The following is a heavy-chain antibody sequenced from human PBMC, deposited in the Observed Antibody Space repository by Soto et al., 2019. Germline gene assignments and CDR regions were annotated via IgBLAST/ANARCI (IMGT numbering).Heavy chain of an antibody. CDR2: INQIGTI. CDR1: GGSFSGYD. D-gene: IGHD3-10*01. CDR3: ARYYGSGSYALGN. Sequence: QVQLQQWGAGLLKPSETLSLTCGVYGGSFSGYDWTWIRQPPGKGLEWIGEINQIGTINYNPSLKSRVTTSVDMSKNQFSLKLSSVTAADTAVYFCARYYGSGSYALGNWGQGTLVIVSS. V-gene: IGHV4-34*01. J-gene: IGHJ4*02.